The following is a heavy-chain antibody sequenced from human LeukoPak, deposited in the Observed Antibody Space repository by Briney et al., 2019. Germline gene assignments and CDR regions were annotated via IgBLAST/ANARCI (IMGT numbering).Heavy chain of an antibody. CDR3: ARRFLGVWYKPFDY. J-gene: IGHJ4*02. CDR1: GGSFSGYD. CDR2: VNHSGST. D-gene: IGHD6-19*01. V-gene: IGHV4-34*01. Sequence: PSETLSLTCAVYGGSFSGYDWSWIRQPPGKGLEWIGEVNHSGSTKYNPSLKSRVTISVETSKNQFSLKLSSVTAADTAVYYCARRFLGVWYKPFDYWGQGTPVTVSS.